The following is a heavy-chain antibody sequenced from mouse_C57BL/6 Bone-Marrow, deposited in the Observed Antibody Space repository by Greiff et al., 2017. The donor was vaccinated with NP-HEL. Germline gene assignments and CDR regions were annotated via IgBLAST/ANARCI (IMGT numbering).Heavy chain of an antibody. CDR2: IYPGDGDT. V-gene: IGHV1-82*01. CDR1: GYAFSSSW. Sequence: QVQLKQSGPELVKPGASVKISCKASGYAFSSSWMNWVKQRPGKGLEWIGRIYPGDGDTNYNGKFKGKATLTADKSSSTAYMQLSSLTSEDSAVYLCARDYGSSYGYAYWGQGTLVTVSA. CDR3: ARDYGSSYGYAY. J-gene: IGHJ3*01. D-gene: IGHD1-1*01.